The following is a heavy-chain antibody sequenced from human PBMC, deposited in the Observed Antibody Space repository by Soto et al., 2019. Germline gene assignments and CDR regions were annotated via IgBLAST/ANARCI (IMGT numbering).Heavy chain of an antibody. CDR2: IYWNDDK. CDR3: AHRPSGWYLFDY. V-gene: IGHV2-5*01. Sequence: QITLKESGPTLVRPTQTLTLTCTFSGFSLSTSGLGVGWIRPPPGTALEWLALIYWNDDKRYSPSLKARLTITKDTSKNQVVPTMTNMNPVDTATYYCAHRPSGWYLFDYWGKGSLVTVSS. D-gene: IGHD6-19*01. CDR1: GFSLSTSGLG. J-gene: IGHJ4*02.